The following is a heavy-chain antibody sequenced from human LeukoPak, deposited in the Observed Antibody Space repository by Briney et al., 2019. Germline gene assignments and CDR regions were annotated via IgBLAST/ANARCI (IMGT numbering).Heavy chain of an antibody. D-gene: IGHD4/OR15-4a*01. CDR3: ARGKPSDYGANFDY. Sequence: ASVRVSFKASGYTFTRYDINWVRQATGQGLEWMGWIHPNSGDTGYAQKFQGRVTIIRNTSISTAYMELSSLRSDDTAVYYCARGKPSDYGANFDYWGQGTLVTVSS. J-gene: IGHJ4*02. CDR1: GYTFTRYD. CDR2: IHPNSGDT. V-gene: IGHV1-8*03.